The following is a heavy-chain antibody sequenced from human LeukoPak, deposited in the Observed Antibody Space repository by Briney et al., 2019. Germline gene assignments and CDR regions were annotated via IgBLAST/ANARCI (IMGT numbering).Heavy chain of an antibody. D-gene: IGHD6-19*01. CDR1: GGTFSSYA. CDR3: ARDGNIAVAGTYYYYYYGVDV. CDR2: IIPILGIA. Sequence: SVKVSCKASGGTFSSYAISWVRQAPGQGLEWMGRIIPILGIANYAQKFQGRVTITADKSTSTAYMELSSLRSEDTAVYYCARDGNIAVAGTYYYYYYGVDVWGQGTTVTVSS. V-gene: IGHV1-69*04. J-gene: IGHJ6*02.